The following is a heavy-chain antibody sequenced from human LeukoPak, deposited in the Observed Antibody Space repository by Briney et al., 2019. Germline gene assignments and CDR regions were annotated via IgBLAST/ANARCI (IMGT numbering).Heavy chain of an antibody. CDR1: GGSISSYY. CDR2: IYYSGST. J-gene: IGHJ4*02. CDR3: ARSLGYYYDSSGYPTVV. Sequence: SETLSLTCTVSGGSISSYYWSWIRQPPGKGLEGIGYIYYSGSTNYNPSPKSRVTISVDTSKNQFSLKLSSVTAADTAVYYCARSLGYYYDSSGYPTVVWGQGTPVTVSS. D-gene: IGHD3-22*01. V-gene: IGHV4-59*01.